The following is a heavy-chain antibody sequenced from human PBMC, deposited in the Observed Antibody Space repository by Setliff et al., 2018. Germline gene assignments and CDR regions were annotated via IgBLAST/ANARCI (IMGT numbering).Heavy chain of an antibody. CDR2: IPYSGIT. V-gene: IGHV4-59*02. CDR1: GASVSSHY. J-gene: IGHJ1*01. Sequence: PSETLSLTCNVSGASVSSHYWDWIRQPPGKGLEWIGFIPYSGITTYNVSLKSRVSISVDTSKNQLSLTLSSVTAADTAVYYCVREGYSEYFQDWVPETLLVTVSS. D-gene: IGHD1-1*01. CDR3: VREGYSEYFQD.